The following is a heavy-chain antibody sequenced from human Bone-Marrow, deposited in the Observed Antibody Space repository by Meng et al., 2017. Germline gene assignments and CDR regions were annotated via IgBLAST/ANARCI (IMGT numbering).Heavy chain of an antibody. CDR2: INHSGST. CDR3: ARGRVTTVTTPNWYFDL. D-gene: IGHD4-17*01. Sequence: VQRQQCGPGLCNPSSTLSLPCAVYCVSFSGYYWSWIRQPPWKGLEWIGEINHSGSTNYNPSLKSRVTISVDTSKNQFSLKLSSVTAADTAVYYCARGRVTTVTTPNWYFDLWGRGTLVTVSS. J-gene: IGHJ2*01. CDR1: CVSFSGYY. V-gene: IGHV4-34*01.